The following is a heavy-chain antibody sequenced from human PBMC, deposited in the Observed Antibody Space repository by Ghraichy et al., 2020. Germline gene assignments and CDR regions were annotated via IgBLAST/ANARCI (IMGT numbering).Heavy chain of an antibody. CDR2: IYHSGTT. D-gene: IGHD1-1*01. J-gene: IGHJ3*01. V-gene: IGHV4-30-2*01. Sequence: LRLSCTVSGGSFTTAYSWAWFRQPPGKGLEWIGYIYHSGTTYSNPTLKPRVIMSIDPSKSQFSLTLTSVTAADTAVYYCARDLMWDDGDQSDDAFDVWGQGTLVIVSS. CDR1: GGSFTTAYS. CDR3: ARDLMWDDGDQSDDAFDV.